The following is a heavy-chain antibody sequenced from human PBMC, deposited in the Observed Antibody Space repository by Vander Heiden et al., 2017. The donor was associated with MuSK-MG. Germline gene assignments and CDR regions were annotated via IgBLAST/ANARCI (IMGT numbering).Heavy chain of an antibody. CDR3: AKDKSPSGWPFWYFDL. J-gene: IGHJ2*01. Sequence: QVQLVESGGGLVKPGGSLGLPCAASGFTFRYHYMSWVRQAPGKGLEWVSYIRSSTGYTNYADSVKGRFTISIDNAKNSLYLQINSLRAEDTAVYYCAKDKSPSGWPFWYFDLWGRGTLVTVSS. CDR1: GFTFRYHY. CDR2: IRSSTGYT. D-gene: IGHD6-19*01. V-gene: IGHV3-11*05.